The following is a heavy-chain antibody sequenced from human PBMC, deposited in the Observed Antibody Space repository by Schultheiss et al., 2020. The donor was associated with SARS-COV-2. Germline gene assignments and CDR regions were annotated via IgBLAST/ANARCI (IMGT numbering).Heavy chain of an antibody. Sequence: GGSLRLSCEASGFTFSSFAMSWLRQTPGKGLQWVSVISARGDTTYDADSVKGRFRISRDNSKNTLYLQMNSLRAEDTAVYYCARSDLRSSGYYYLPYGMDVWGQGTTVTVSS. V-gene: IGHV3-23*01. D-gene: IGHD3-22*01. CDR3: ARSDLRSSGYYYLPYGMDV. J-gene: IGHJ6*02. CDR2: ISARGDTT. CDR1: GFTFSSFA.